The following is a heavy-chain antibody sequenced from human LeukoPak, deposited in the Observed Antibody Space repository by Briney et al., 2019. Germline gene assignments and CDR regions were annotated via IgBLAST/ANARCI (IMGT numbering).Heavy chain of an antibody. V-gene: IGHV1-69*05. D-gene: IGHD5-18*01. Sequence: SVKVSCKASGGTFSSYAISWVRHAPGQGLEWMGGIIPIFGTANYAQKFQGRVTITTDESTSTAYMELSSLRSEDTAVYYCARRYAGYRYGEPYYYYYMDVWGKGTTVTVSS. CDR3: ARRYAGYRYGEPYYYYYMDV. J-gene: IGHJ6*03. CDR1: GGTFSSYA. CDR2: IIPIFGTA.